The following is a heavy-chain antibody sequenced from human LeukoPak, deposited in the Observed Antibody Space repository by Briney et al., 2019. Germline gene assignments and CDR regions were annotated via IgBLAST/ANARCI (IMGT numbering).Heavy chain of an antibody. Sequence: SETLSLTCTVSGGSISSGNYYYSWIRQPAGKGLEWLGRIYTSGTTDYNPSLKSRVTISVDTSKNQFSLKLSSVTAADTAVYFCARQVATKGEWAFDIWGQGTLVIVSS. CDR1: GGSISSGNYY. V-gene: IGHV4-61*02. J-gene: IGHJ3*02. CDR3: ARQVATKGEWAFDI. D-gene: IGHD5-12*01. CDR2: IYTSGTT.